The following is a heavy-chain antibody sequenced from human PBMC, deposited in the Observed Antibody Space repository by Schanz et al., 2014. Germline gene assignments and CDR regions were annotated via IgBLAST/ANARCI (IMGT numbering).Heavy chain of an antibody. CDR1: GGTFSTYP. CDR2: IIPIHGIV. D-gene: IGHD3-9*01. CDR3: AKHVRSLTGNDY. Sequence: QVQLVQSGAEVKKPGSSMKVSCKASGGTFSTYPINWLRQAPGQGLEWMGRIIPIHGIVNYAQRFQDRVRITADKSTSTAYMELSSLRSDDTAVYYCAKHVRSLTGNDYWGQGTLVAVSS. J-gene: IGHJ4*02. V-gene: IGHV1-69*02.